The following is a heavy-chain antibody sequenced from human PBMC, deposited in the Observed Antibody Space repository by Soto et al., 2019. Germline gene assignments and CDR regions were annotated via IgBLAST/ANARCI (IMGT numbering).Heavy chain of an antibody. CDR3: ATMGTPVTGLYYFDY. Sequence: PSQTLSLTCTVSGGSSSSGNYYWSWIRQPPGKGLEWIGFISYSGTTHYSASLRSRVSISVDTSKNQFSLDLSSVTAADTAVYYCATMGTPVTGLYYFDYWGQGTLVTVSS. CDR1: GGSSSSGNYY. J-gene: IGHJ4*02. CDR2: ISYSGTT. D-gene: IGHD4-17*01. V-gene: IGHV4-30-4*01.